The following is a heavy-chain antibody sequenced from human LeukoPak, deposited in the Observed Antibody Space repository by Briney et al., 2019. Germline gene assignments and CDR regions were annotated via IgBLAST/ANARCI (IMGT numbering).Heavy chain of an antibody. Sequence: SETLSLTCTVSGGSISSYYWSWIRQPPGKGLEWIGYIYYSGSTNYNPSLKSRVTISVDTSKNQFSLKLSSVTAADTAVYYCARVHRGYYYMDVWGKGTTVTVSS. V-gene: IGHV4-59*01. CDR1: GGSISSYY. D-gene: IGHD5-24*01. CDR2: IYYSGST. J-gene: IGHJ6*03. CDR3: ARVHRGYYYMDV.